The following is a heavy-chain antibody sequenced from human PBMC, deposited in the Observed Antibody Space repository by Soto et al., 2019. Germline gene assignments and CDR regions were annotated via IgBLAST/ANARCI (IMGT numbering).Heavy chain of an antibody. V-gene: IGHV2-5*02. CDR3: THKGYGDYPLDY. CDR2: IYWDDSK. J-gene: IGHJ4*02. D-gene: IGHD4-17*01. CDR1: GFSLSTSGVG. Sequence: SGPTLVNPTQTLTLTCTFSGFSLSTSGVGVGWIRQPPGKALEWLAVIYWDDSKHYSPSLKSRLTITKDTSKNQVVLTMTNMDPVDTATYYCTHKGYGDYPLDYWGQGTLVTVSS.